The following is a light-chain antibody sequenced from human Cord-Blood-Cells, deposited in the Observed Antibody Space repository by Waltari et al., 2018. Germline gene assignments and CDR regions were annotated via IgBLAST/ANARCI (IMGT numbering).Light chain of an antibody. CDR1: SSDVGGYNY. Sequence: QSAPTQPASVSGSPGQSITISCTGTSSDVGGYNYVSWYQQHPGKAPKLMIYEVSNRPSGVSNRFSGSKSGNTASLTISGLQAEDEADYYCSSYTSSSTRLFGTGTKVTVL. J-gene: IGLJ1*01. CDR2: EVS. CDR3: SSYTSSSTRL. V-gene: IGLV2-14*01.